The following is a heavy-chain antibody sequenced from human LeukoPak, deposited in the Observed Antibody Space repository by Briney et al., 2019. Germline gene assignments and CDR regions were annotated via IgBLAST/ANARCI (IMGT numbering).Heavy chain of an antibody. J-gene: IGHJ4*02. CDR1: GGSISSYY. D-gene: IGHD6-19*01. CDR2: IYYSGST. Sequence: ASGTLSLTCTVSGGSISSYYWSWIRQPPGKGLEWIGYIYYSGSTNYNPSLKSRVTISVDTSKNQFSLKLSSVTAADTAVYYCARDPISSGLQRFDYWGQGTLVTVSS. V-gene: IGHV4-59*01. CDR3: ARDPISSGLQRFDY.